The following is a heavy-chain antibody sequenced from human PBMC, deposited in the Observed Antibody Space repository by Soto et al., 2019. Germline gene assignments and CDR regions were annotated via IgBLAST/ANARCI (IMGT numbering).Heavy chain of an antibody. V-gene: IGHV4-39*07. Sequence: SETLSLTCTASGGSISSDSYYWGWIRQSPEKGLEWIASISYSGSTYYNPTLKSRVTISVDTSKNQFSLKLSSVTAADTAVYYCARHNYDSSGTAVDVWGQGTTVTVSS. D-gene: IGHD3-22*01. CDR1: GGSISSDSYY. J-gene: IGHJ6*02. CDR3: ARHNYDSSGTAVDV. CDR2: ISYSGST.